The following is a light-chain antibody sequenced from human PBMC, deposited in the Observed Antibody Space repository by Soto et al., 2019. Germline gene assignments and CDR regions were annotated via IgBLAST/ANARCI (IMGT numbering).Light chain of an antibody. CDR3: QQRSNWPLT. CDR2: DAS. J-gene: IGKJ4*01. V-gene: IGKV3-11*01. Sequence: EIVLTQSPATPSLSPGERATLSCRASQSVSSYIAWYQQKPGQAPRLLIYDASNRATGIPARFSGSGSGTDFTLTISSLEPEDFAVYYCQQRSNWPLTFGGGTKVDIK. CDR1: QSVSSY.